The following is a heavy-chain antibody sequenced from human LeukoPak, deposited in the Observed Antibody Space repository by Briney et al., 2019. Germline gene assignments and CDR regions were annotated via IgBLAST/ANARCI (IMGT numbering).Heavy chain of an antibody. J-gene: IGHJ4*02. Sequence: GGCLRLSCAASGFTFTNYAMSWVRQAPGKGLEWVANIKQDGSEKYYVDSVTGRFTISRDNTKNSLYLQMNSLRADDTAVYYCARDVGAVDYWGQGTLVTVSS. D-gene: IGHD1-26*01. CDR1: GFTFTNYA. CDR2: IKQDGSEK. CDR3: ARDVGAVDY. V-gene: IGHV3-7*01.